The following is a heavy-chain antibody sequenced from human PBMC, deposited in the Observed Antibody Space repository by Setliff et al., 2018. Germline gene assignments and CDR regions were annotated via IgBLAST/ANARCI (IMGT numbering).Heavy chain of an antibody. D-gene: IGHD3-16*01. CDR2: ISGGGSTT. CDR1: GFTFGSYA. J-gene: IGHJ4*02. Sequence: GGSPRLSCAASGFTFGSYAVSWVRQAPGKGLEWVSTISGGGSTTYYADSVKGRFTISRYNSQNTLYLQMNSLRVEDTAVYYCAKGPQYSYGFDYWGQGTPVTVSS. V-gene: IGHV3-23*01. CDR3: AKGPQYSYGFDY.